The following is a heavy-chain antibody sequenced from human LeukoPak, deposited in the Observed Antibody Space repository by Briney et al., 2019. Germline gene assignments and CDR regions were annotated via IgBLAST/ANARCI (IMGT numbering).Heavy chain of an antibody. V-gene: IGHV1-69*05. CDR1: GGTFSSYA. D-gene: IGHD6-13*01. CDR2: IIPIFGTA. Sequence: SVKVSCKASGGTFSSYAISWVRQAPGQGLEWMGRIIPIFGTANYAQKFQGRVTITTDESTSTAYMELSSLRSEDTAVYYCASGSSSWDAYYYYYMDVWGKGTTVTVSS. J-gene: IGHJ6*03. CDR3: ASGSSSWDAYYYYYMDV.